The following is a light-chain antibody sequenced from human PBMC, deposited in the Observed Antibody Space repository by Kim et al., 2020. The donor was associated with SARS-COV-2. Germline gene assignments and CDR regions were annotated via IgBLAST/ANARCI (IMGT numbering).Light chain of an antibody. J-gene: IGLJ3*02. CDR2: LDGSGSY. CDR3: ETWDSNSRV. V-gene: IGLV4-60*03. CDR1: GGHSSYI. Sequence: QPVLTQSSSASASLGSSVKLTCTLSGGHSSYIIAWHQQQPGKAPRYLMKLDGSGSYNKGSGVPDRFSGSTSGAARYLTISNLQSEDEADYYCETWDSNSRVFGGGTQLTVL.